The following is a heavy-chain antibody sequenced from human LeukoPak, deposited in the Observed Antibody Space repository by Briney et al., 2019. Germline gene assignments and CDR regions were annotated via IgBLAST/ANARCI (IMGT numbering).Heavy chain of an antibody. D-gene: IGHD4-23*01. CDR1: GYTFTGYY. CDR2: INPNSGGT. Sequence: ASVKVSCKASGYTFTGYYMHWVRQAPGQGLEWMGWINPNSGGTNYAQKFQGRVTMTRDTPISTAYMELSRLRSDDTAVYYCARSSTVVTPVDHWGQGTLVTVSS. V-gene: IGHV1-2*02. J-gene: IGHJ4*02. CDR3: ARSSTVVTPVDH.